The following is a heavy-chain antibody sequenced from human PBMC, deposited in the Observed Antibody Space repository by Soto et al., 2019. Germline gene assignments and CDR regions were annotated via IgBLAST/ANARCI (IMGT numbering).Heavy chain of an antibody. CDR3: AKDFGRYCSGGSCQHNWFDP. D-gene: IGHD2-15*01. CDR1: GYTFTSYA. J-gene: IGHJ5*02. Sequence: ASVKVSCKASGYTFTSYAMHWVRQAPGQRLEWMGWINAGNGNTKYSQKFQGRVTITRDTSASTAYMELSSLRSEDTAVYYCAKDFGRYCSGGSCQHNWFDPWGQGTLVTVSS. V-gene: IGHV1-3*01. CDR2: INAGNGNT.